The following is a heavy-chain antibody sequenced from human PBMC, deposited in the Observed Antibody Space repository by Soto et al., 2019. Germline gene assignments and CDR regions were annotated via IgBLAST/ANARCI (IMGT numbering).Heavy chain of an antibody. V-gene: IGHV4-31*03. CDR3: ARVGRYCSSTSCYGFWFDP. D-gene: IGHD2-2*01. CDR2: IYYSGST. Sequence: SETLSLTCTVSGGSISSGGYYWSWIRQHPGKGLEWIGYIYYSGSTYYNPSLKSRVTISVDTSKNQFSLKLSSVTAADTAVYYCARVGRYCSSTSCYGFWFDPWGQGTLVTVSS. CDR1: GGSISSGGYY. J-gene: IGHJ5*02.